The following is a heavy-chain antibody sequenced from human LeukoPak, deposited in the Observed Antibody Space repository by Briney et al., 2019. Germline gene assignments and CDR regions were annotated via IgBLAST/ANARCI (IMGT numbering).Heavy chain of an antibody. CDR3: ARGAGRAWVGGDGYNHGTFDY. D-gene: IGHD5-24*01. J-gene: IGHJ4*02. V-gene: IGHV4-39*07. Sequence: PSETLSLTCTVSGGSISSSSYYWGWIRQPPGKGLEWIGSIYYSGSTYYNPSLKSRVTISVDTSKNQFSLKLSSVTAADTAVYYCARGAGRAWVGGDGYNHGTFDYWGQGTLVTVSS. CDR2: IYYSGST. CDR1: GGSISSSSYY.